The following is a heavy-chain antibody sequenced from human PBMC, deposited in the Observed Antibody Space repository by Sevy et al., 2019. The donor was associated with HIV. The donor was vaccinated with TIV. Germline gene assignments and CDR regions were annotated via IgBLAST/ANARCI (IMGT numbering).Heavy chain of an antibody. D-gene: IGHD3-22*01. J-gene: IGHJ6*02. CDR2: FDPEDGET. CDR1: GYTLTELS. V-gene: IGHV1-24*01. Sequence: ASVKVSRKVSGYTLTELSMHWVRQPPGKGLEWMGRFDPEDGETIYAQKFLGRLTMTEDTSTDTAYMDLSSLRSEDTAVYYCATEDITMIPYGLDVWGQGTTVTVSS. CDR3: ATEDITMIPYGLDV.